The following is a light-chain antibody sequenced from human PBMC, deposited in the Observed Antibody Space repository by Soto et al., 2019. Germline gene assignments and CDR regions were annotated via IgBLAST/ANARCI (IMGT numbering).Light chain of an antibody. Sequence: EVVLTQSPVTLSLSPGERATLSCRASQSFRGLLAWYQQKPGQAPRLLIYDAYNRATGIPPRFSGSGSGTEFTLTISSLQSEDFAEYHCQQYNNWPQTFGQGTKVDI. V-gene: IGKV3-11*01. CDR1: QSFRGL. J-gene: IGKJ1*01. CDR3: QQYNNWPQT. CDR2: DAY.